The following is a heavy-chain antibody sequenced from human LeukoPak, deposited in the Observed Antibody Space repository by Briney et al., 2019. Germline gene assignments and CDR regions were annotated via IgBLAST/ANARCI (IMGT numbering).Heavy chain of an antibody. CDR3: VLAPYDFWSGHDY. CDR1: GGSFSGYY. D-gene: IGHD3-3*01. CDR2: INHSGST. J-gene: IGHJ4*02. Sequence: SETLSLTCAVYGGSFSGYYWSWIRQPPGKGLEWSGEINHSGSTNYNTSLKSRVTISVDTSKNQFSLKLSSVTAADTAVYYCVLAPYDFWSGHDYWGQGTLVTVSS. V-gene: IGHV4-34*01.